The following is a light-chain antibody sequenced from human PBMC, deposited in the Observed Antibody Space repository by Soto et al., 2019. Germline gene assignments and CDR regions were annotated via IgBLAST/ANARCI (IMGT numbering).Light chain of an antibody. V-gene: IGKV3-15*01. J-gene: IGKJ5*01. CDR1: QSVSDN. CDR2: GAF. CDR3: QQADTFPIT. Sequence: EILMTQSPVTLSVSPGERVTLSCRASQSVSDNLAWYQQKPGQAPSLLIYGAFTRATGVPARFSGAGSGTEFTLTISSLQSEDSAIYYCQQADTFPITFGQGTRLEI.